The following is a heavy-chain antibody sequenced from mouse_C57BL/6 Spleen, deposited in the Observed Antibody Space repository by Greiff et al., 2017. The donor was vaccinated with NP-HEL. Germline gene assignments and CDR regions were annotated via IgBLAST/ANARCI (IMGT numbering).Heavy chain of an antibody. CDR2: IYPGSGNT. CDR3: ARGDGYYEYYFDY. Sequence: QVQLQQSGAELVRPGASVKLSCKASGYTFTDYYINWVKQRPGQGLEWIARIYPGSGNTYYNEKFKGKATLTAEKSSSTAYMQLSSLTSEDSAVYFCARGDGYYEYYFDYWGQGTTLTVSS. V-gene: IGHV1-76*01. CDR1: GYTFTDYY. D-gene: IGHD2-3*01. J-gene: IGHJ2*01.